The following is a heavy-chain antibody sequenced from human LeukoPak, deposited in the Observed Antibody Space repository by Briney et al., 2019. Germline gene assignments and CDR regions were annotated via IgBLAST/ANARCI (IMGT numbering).Heavy chain of an antibody. CDR3: SKATGAAGGLNDY. V-gene: IGHV3-43*02. Sequence: PGGSLRLSCAASGFTFDDYAMHWVRQAPGKGLEWVSLVSGDGYSTYYADSVKGRFTISRDNSKNSLFLQMNSLRTEDSAFYYCSKATGAAGGLNDYWGRGALVIVSS. CDR1: GFTFDDYA. J-gene: IGHJ4*02. D-gene: IGHD7-27*01. CDR2: VSGDGYST.